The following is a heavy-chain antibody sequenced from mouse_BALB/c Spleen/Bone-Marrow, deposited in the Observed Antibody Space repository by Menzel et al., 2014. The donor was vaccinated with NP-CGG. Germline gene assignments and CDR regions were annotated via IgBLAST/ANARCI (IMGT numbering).Heavy chain of an antibody. D-gene: IGHD2-10*02. J-gene: IGHJ4*01. Sequence: VKLMESGPGLVAPSQSLPITCTISGFSLTNYGVHWVRQPPGKGLEWLVVIWSDGSTTYNSPLKSRLSISRDNSKSQVFLNMNSLQTDDTAMYYCARGYVKPPRYAMDYWGQGTSVTVSS. CDR3: ARGYVKPPRYAMDY. CDR1: GFSLTNYG. V-gene: IGHV2-6-1*01. CDR2: IWSDGST.